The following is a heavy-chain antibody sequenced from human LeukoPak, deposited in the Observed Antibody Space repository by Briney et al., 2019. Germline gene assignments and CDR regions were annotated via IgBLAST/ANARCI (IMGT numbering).Heavy chain of an antibody. CDR3: ARGPTTVTSPHFDY. D-gene: IGHD4-17*01. V-gene: IGHV1-2*02. CDR1: GYTFTDYF. Sequence: GASVKVSCKASGYTFTDYFMHWVRQAPGQGLEWMGWINPKSGGTNYAQEFQGRVTMTRDTSIRTAYMELTRLRSDDTAVYYCARGPTTVTSPHFDYWGQGTLVTVSS. CDR2: INPKSGGT. J-gene: IGHJ4*02.